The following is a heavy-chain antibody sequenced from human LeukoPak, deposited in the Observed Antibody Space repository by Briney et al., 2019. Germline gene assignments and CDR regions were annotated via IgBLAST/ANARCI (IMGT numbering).Heavy chain of an antibody. CDR2: IYYSGGT. CDR3: SGTLGYCSRTSCYASYYYYGMDV. CDR1: GGSISSYN. J-gene: IGHJ6*02. Sequence: SETLSLTCTVSGGSISSYNWSWIRQPPGKGLEGMGYIYYSGGTNYNPSLKSRVTISVDTSKNQFSLKLSSVTDAHTAVYYCSGTLGYCSRTSCYASYYYYGMDVWGQGTTVTVSS. D-gene: IGHD2-2*01. V-gene: IGHV4-59*01.